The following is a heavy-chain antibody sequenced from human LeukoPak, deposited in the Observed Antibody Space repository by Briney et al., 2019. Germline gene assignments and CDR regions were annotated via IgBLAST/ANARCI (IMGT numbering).Heavy chain of an antibody. CDR1: GYSFTSYW. CDR2: INPGDSDT. D-gene: IGHD3-9*01. J-gene: IGHJ2*01. CDR3: ARRPGNIYDILTGYSWYFDL. V-gene: IGHV5-51*01. Sequence: GESLKISCKGSGYSFTSYWIGWVRQMPGKGLEWMGSINPGDSDTRYSPSFQGQVTFSADKSISTAYLQWSSLKASDTAMYYCARRPGNIYDILTGYSWYFDLWGRGTLVTVSS.